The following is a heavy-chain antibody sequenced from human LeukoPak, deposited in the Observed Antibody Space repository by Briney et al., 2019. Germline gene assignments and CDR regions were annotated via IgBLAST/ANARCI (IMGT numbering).Heavy chain of an antibody. V-gene: IGHV1-18*01. CDR1: GYTFTSYG. J-gene: IGHJ3*01. CDR3: AAEIYGGNSDCCTFDF. D-gene: IGHD4-23*01. Sequence: ASVKVSCKASGYTFTSYGISWVRQAPGQGLEWMGWISAYNGNTNYAQKLQGRVTMTTDTSTSTAYMELRSLRSEDTAVYYCAAEIYGGNSDCCTFDFWGQGTPVTVSS. CDR2: ISAYNGNT.